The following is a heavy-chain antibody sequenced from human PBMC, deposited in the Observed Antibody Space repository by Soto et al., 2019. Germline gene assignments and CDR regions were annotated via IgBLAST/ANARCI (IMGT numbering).Heavy chain of an antibody. D-gene: IGHD1-26*01. CDR1: GYSISSSNW. V-gene: IGHV4-28*01. CDR2: IYYSGST. CDR3: ARSGGGGYYDYYYYGMDV. Sequence: SETLSLTCAVSGYSISSSNWWGWIRQPPGKGLEWIGYIYYSGSTYYNPSLKSRVTMSVDTSKNQFSLKLSSVTAVDTAVYYCARSGGGGYYDYYYYGMDVWGQGTTVTVS. J-gene: IGHJ6*02.